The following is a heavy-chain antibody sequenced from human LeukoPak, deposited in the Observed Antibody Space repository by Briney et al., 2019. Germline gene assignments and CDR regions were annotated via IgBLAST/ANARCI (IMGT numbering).Heavy chain of an antibody. CDR3: ARSDQLPNLAFDY. CDR2: IYYSGST. D-gene: IGHD2-2*01. CDR1: GGSISSSSYY. J-gene: IGHJ4*02. V-gene: IGHV4-39*01. Sequence: PSETLSLTCTVSGGSISSSSYYWGWIRQPPGKGLEWIGSIYYSGSTYYNPSLKSRVTMSVDTSKNQFSLKLSSVTAADTAVYYCARSDQLPNLAFDYWGQGTLVTVSS.